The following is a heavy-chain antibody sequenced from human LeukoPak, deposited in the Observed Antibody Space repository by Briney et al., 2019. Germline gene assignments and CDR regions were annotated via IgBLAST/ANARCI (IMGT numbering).Heavy chain of an antibody. J-gene: IGHJ4*02. V-gene: IGHV1-2*06. CDR2: INPYSGDP. CDR3: ASSAISRYCSGGSCYVAGSN. CDR1: GYTFIDYY. Sequence: GASVKVSCKSSGYTFIDYYMHWVRQAPGQGLEWMGRINPYSGDPDYAQGFQGRVTMTRDTSIRTFYMELSRLRSDDTAVYYCASSAISRYCSGGSCYVAGSNWGQGTLVTVSS. D-gene: IGHD2-15*01.